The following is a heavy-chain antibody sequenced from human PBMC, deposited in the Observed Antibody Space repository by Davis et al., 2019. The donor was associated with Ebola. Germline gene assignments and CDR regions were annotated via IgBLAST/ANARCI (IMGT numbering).Heavy chain of an antibody. J-gene: IGHJ4*02. CDR3: ARLPGLYCAGGSCYSVFDF. Sequence: PSETLSLTCAVSGDSVSSSTNYWTWIRQSPGKGLEWIASTMYSGTTTHNPSLRHRLSTSIDTSNNQFSLTLTSVTSADTAVYFCARLPGLYCAGGSCYSVFDFWGQGALVTVSS. CDR1: GDSVSSSTNY. V-gene: IGHV4-61*01. D-gene: IGHD2-15*01. CDR2: TMYSGTT.